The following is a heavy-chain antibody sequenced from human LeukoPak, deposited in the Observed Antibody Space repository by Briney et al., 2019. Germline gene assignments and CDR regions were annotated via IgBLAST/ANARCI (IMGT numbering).Heavy chain of an antibody. J-gene: IGHJ4*02. Sequence: ASVTVSCKASGYTFTVYYMHWVRQAPGQGLEWMGWINPNSGGANYAQKFQGRVTMTRDTSISTAYMELSRLRSDDTAVYYCARERAGTDYWGQGTLVTVSS. CDR2: INPNSGGA. D-gene: IGHD6-13*01. CDR1: GYTFTVYY. V-gene: IGHV1-2*02. CDR3: ARERAGTDY.